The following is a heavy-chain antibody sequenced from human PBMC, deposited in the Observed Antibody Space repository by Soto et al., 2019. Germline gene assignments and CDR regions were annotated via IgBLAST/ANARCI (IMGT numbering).Heavy chain of an antibody. CDR1: GGSISSGGYY. CDR3: AREGGIVGATAADY. V-gene: IGHV4-31*03. J-gene: IGHJ4*02. Sequence: QVQLQESGPGLVKPSQTLSLTCTVSGGSISSGGYYWSWIRQHPGKGLEWIGYIYYSGSTYYNPSLKSRVTISVDTSKNQFSLKLSSVTATDTAAYYCAREGGIVGATAADYWGQGTLVTVSS. CDR2: IYYSGST. D-gene: IGHD1-26*01.